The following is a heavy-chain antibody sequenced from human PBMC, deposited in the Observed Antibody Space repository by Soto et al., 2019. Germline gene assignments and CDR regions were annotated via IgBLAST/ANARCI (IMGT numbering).Heavy chain of an antibody. Sequence: SETLSLTCTVSGDSISNYYWSWIREPPGKGLEWIGYIYYSGSTDYNPSLKSRVTISVDTSKNQFSLKLSSVTAADTAVYYCARSSSMITFGDFGYWGQGTLVTVSS. V-gene: IGHV4-59*01. CDR2: IYYSGST. CDR3: ARSSSMITFGDFGY. J-gene: IGHJ4*02. D-gene: IGHD3-16*01. CDR1: GDSISNYY.